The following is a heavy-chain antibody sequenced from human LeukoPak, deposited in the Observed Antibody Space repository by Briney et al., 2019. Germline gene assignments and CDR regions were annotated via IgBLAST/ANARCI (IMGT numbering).Heavy chain of an antibody. Sequence: SETLSLTCTVSGGSISSGGYYWSWIRQHPGKGLEWIGYIYYSGSTYYNPSLKSRVTISVDTSKNQFSLKLSSVTAADMAVYYCASEPYYYGSGSPAPIDYWGQGTLVTVSS. CDR2: IYYSGST. CDR1: GGSISSGGYY. J-gene: IGHJ4*02. V-gene: IGHV4-31*03. D-gene: IGHD3-10*01. CDR3: ASEPYYYGSGSPAPIDY.